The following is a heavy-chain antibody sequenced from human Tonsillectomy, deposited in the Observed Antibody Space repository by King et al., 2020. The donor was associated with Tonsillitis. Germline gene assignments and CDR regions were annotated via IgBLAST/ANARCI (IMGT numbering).Heavy chain of an antibody. CDR1: GFSLGDYA. D-gene: IGHD1-26*01. J-gene: IGHJ6*02. V-gene: IGHV3-9*01. CDR2: ISWSSDSI. CDR3: ARDSISGSLGGFYGMDV. Sequence: QLVQSGGGLVQPGRSLRLSCAASGFSLGDYAMYWVRQAPGKGLEWVSGISWSSDSIDYADSVKGRFTISRDNAKNSLYLEMNSLRVDDTALYYCARDSISGSLGGFYGMDVWGQGTTVTVS.